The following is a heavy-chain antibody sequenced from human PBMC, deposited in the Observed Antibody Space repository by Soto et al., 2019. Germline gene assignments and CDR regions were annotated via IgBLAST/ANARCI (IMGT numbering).Heavy chain of an antibody. CDR2: INHSGST. J-gene: IGHJ4*02. CDR3: ARRYIVVVPAAPTFDY. V-gene: IGHV4-34*01. Sequence: SETLSLTCAVYGGSFSGYYWSWIRQPPGKGLEWIGEINHSGSTNYNPSLKSRVTISVDTSKNQFSLKLSSVTAADTAVYYCARRYIVVVPAAPTFDYWGQGT. CDR1: GGSFSGYY. D-gene: IGHD2-2*01.